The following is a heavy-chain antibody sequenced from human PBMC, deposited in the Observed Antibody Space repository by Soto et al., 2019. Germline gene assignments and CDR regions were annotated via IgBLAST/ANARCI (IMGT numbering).Heavy chain of an antibody. V-gene: IGHV3-9*01. Sequence: EVQLVESGGGLVQPGRSLRLSCAASGFTFDDYAMHWVRQAPGKGLEWVSGISWNSGSIGYADSVKGRFTISRDNAKNSLYLQMNSLRAEDTALYYCAKGARGLLWFGEDWFDPWGQGTLVTVSS. CDR1: GFTFDDYA. J-gene: IGHJ5*02. D-gene: IGHD3-10*01. CDR2: ISWNSGSI. CDR3: AKGARGLLWFGEDWFDP.